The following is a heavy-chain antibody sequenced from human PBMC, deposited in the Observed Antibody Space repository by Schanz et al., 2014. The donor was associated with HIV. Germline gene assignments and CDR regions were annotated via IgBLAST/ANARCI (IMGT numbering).Heavy chain of an antibody. Sequence: QVQLVQSGAEVKKTGSPVKVSCKAFGGTLSNYATSWVRQAPGQGLEWLGLIMPKFGTENYAQKYQGRVTLTADATTAYMDLSSLKFEDTAVYYCVRVANYDGDDYYQRSHFDLWGQGTLVTVSS. V-gene: IGHV1-69*01. D-gene: IGHD3-22*01. CDR2: IMPKFGTE. J-gene: IGHJ4*02. CDR1: GGTLSNYA. CDR3: VRVANYDGDDYYQRSHFDL.